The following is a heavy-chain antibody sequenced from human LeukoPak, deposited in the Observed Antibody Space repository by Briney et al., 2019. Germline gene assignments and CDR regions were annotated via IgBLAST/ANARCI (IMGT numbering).Heavy chain of an antibody. V-gene: IGHV3-23*01. J-gene: IGHJ4*02. CDR3: ATGRSCTTCYLPDY. D-gene: IGHD2-2*01. CDR2: ISGSGGST. Sequence: PGGSLRLSCAASGFTFSSYAMSWVRQAPGKGLEWVSAISGSGGSTYYADSVKGRFTISRDNAKNSVYLQMNSLRAEDTAVYHCATGRSCTTCYLPDYWGQGTLVTVSS. CDR1: GFTFSSYA.